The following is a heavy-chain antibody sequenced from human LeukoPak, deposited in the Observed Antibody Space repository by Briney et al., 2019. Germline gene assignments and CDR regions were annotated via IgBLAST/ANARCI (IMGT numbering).Heavy chain of an antibody. CDR1: GDSVSSNSAA. V-gene: IGHV6-1*01. Sequence: SQTLSLTCAISGDSVSSNSAAWNWIRQSPSRGLEWLGRTYYRSKWYNDYAVSVKSRITINPDTSKNQFSLQLNSVTPEDTAVYYCAREADYCSGGSCYVWFDPWGQGTLVTVSS. D-gene: IGHD2-15*01. CDR3: AREADYCSGGSCYVWFDP. CDR2: TYYRSKWYN. J-gene: IGHJ5*02.